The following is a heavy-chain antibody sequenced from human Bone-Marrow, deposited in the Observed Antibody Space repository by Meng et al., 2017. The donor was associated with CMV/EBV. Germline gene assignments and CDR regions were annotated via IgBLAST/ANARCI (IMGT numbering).Heavy chain of an antibody. CDR3: AREYCGGDCYFGGWFDP. CDR1: GGSISSYY. D-gene: IGHD2-21*01. V-gene: IGHV4-59*01. CDR2: IYYNGST. J-gene: IGHJ5*02. Sequence: SETLSLTCTVSGGSISSYYWSWIRQPPGKGLEWIGYIYYNGSTNYNPSLKSRVTISVDTSKNQFSLKLSSVTAADTAVYYCAREYCGGDCYFGGWFDPWGQGTLVTVSS.